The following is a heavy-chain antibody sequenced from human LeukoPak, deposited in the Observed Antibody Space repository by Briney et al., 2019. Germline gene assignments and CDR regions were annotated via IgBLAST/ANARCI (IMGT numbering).Heavy chain of an antibody. CDR3: ARFAGNSLEAFDI. CDR1: GGSISSSSYY. V-gene: IGHV4-39*01. CDR2: IYYSGST. D-gene: IGHD4-23*01. J-gene: IGHJ3*02. Sequence: PSETLSLTCTVSGGSISSSSYYWGWIRQPPGKGLEWIGSIYYSGSTYYNPSLKSRVTISVDTSKNQFSLKLSSVTAADTAVYYCARFAGNSLEAFDIWGQGTMVTVSS.